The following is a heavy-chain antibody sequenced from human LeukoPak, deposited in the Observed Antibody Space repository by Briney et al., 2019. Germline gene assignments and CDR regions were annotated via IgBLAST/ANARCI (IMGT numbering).Heavy chain of an antibody. CDR1: GFTFSTYG. CDR3: AKVYEYGDNDWFAS. V-gene: IGHV3-30*02. J-gene: IGHJ5*01. CDR2: IRYDGSNK. Sequence: GGSLRLSCGASGFTFSTYGMHWVRQAPDKGLEWVAFIRYDGSNKNYADSVKGRFTISRDNSKNTLYLQMNSLRPEDTAVYYCAKVYEYGDNDWFASWGQGTLVTVSS. D-gene: IGHD4-17*01.